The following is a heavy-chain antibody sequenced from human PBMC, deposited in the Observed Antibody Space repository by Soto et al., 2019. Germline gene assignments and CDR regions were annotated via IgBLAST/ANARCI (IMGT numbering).Heavy chain of an antibody. Sequence: EVQLLESGGGLVQPGGSLRLSCEASGFTFSSRAMSWVGQAPGKGLEWVSSIYASNNNTYYADSVKGRFTISRDNSRNTLYLQMISLRAEDTALYYCAKDTRGPDYWGQGTLVTVSS. J-gene: IGHJ4*02. CDR3: AKDTRGPDY. CDR1: GFTFSSRA. CDR2: IYASNNNT. V-gene: IGHV3-23*05. D-gene: IGHD2-2*01.